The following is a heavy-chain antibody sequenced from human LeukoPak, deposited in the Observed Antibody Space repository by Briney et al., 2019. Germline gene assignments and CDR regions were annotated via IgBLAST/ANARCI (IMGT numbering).Heavy chain of an antibody. D-gene: IGHD2-15*01. CDR1: GFSLSTSGMR. J-gene: IGHJ4*02. V-gene: IGHV2-70*04. Sequence: SGPTLVNPTQTLTLTCTFSGFSLSTSGMRVSWIRQPPGKALEWLARIDWDDDKFYSTSLKTRLTISKDTSKNQVVLTMTNMDPVDTATYYCARSPTKYCSGGSSYGAFDYWGQGTLVTVSS. CDR2: IDWDDDK. CDR3: ARSPTKYCSGGSSYGAFDY.